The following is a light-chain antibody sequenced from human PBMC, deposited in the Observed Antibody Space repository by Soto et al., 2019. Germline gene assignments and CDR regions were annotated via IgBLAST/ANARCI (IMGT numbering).Light chain of an antibody. Sequence: QSVLTQPPSVSGTPGQRVTISCSGSSSNIGSNTVNWYQQLPGTAPKVLIYSNNQRPSGVPERFSGSKSGTSASLAISGLQSEDEAEYYCAAWDDSLNGWVFGGGTKVTVL. CDR3: AAWDDSLNGWV. V-gene: IGLV1-44*01. CDR1: SSNIGSNT. J-gene: IGLJ3*02. CDR2: SNN.